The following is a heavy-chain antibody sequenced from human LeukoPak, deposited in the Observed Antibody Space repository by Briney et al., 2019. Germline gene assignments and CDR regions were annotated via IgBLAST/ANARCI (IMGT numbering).Heavy chain of an antibody. CDR1: GYTFTSYD. D-gene: IGHD5-12*01. CDR3: ARGRSTGYPYYFEY. J-gene: IGHJ4*02. V-gene: IGHV1-8*01. CDR2: MNPNSGST. Sequence: ASMKLSCKASGYTFTSYDINWVRQATGHGLEWMGWMNPNSGSTGYAQKFQGRVTITRNTSISTAYMELTGLRSKDTAVYYCARGRSTGYPYYFEYWGQGTLVTVSS.